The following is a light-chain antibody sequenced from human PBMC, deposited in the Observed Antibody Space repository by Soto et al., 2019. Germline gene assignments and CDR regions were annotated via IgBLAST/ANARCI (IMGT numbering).Light chain of an antibody. CDR1: QDIRSD. CDR2: AAS. Sequence: AIQMTQSPSSLSASVGDRVTVTCRASQDIRSDVGWYQQKPGQAPKVLMYAASRLHSGVPSRFSGSGSGTNFVLTISSLQPEDVATYYCLKNNNYPLTFGGGTKVEIK. V-gene: IGKV1-6*01. CDR3: LKNNNYPLT. J-gene: IGKJ4*01.